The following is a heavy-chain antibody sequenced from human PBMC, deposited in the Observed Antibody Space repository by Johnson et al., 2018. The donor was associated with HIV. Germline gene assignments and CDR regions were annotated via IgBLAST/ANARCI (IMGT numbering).Heavy chain of an antibody. V-gene: IGHV3-20*04. J-gene: IGHJ3*02. CDR1: GFTFDDYG. D-gene: IGHD2-2*01. CDR2: LNWNGGRT. CDR3: VRGGLGYQNFHDAFDM. Sequence: VQLVESGGGVVRPGGSLRLSCAASGFTFDDYGMSWVRQAPGKGLEWVPGLNWNGGRTVYADSVKGRLTISRDNAKNSLYLQMNSLRAEDTALYYCVRGGLGYQNFHDAFDMWGQGTMVTVSS.